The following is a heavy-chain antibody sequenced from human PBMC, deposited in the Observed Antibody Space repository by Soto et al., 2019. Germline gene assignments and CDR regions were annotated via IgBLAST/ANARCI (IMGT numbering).Heavy chain of an antibody. D-gene: IGHD2-15*01. CDR2: LLWHGDRP. J-gene: IGHJ4*02. CDR1: GFSFDEHA. V-gene: IGHV3-9*01. CDR3: GKDLTPGGLES. Sequence: EAQLVESGGGLVQPGGSLRLSCAFSGFSFDEHAMHWVRQAPGKGLGWVAGLLWHGDRPGYADSVKGRFTISRDSAKDFLYLQMNSLRTEDTALYYCGKDLTPGGLESWGQGTLVTVSS.